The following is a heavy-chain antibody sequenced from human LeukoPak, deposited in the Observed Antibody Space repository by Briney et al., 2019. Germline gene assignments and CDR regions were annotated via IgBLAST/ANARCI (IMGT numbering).Heavy chain of an antibody. J-gene: IGHJ4*02. V-gene: IGHV1-69*04. CDR1: GGIXSSYA. CDR3: ARDLPPYYFDY. CDR2: IIPILGIA. Sequence: GSSVKVSCKASGGIXSSYAISWVRQAPGQGLEWMGRIIPILGIANYAQKFQGRVTITADKSTSTAYMDLSSLRSEDTAVYYCARDLPPYYFDYWGQGTLVTVSS.